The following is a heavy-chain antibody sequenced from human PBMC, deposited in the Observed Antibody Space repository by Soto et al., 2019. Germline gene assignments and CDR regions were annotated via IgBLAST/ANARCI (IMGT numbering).Heavy chain of an antibody. D-gene: IGHD4-4*01. V-gene: IGHV4-59*01. CDR1: GGPISGFY. CDR2: VYFTGTT. CDR3: AATVRRSHEAHFDY. Sequence: SETLSLTCTVSGGPISGFYWTWIRQAPGKDLEWIGDVYFTGTTNYNPSLKSRVTISTDTSNNQFSLKLSSVTAADTAVYYCAATVRRSHEAHFDYWCQATLLTGSS. J-gene: IGHJ4*02.